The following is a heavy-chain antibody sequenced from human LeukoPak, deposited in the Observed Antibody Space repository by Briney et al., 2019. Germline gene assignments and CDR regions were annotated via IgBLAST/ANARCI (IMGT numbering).Heavy chain of an antibody. CDR2: VTYDGST. J-gene: IGHJ4*02. Sequence: GGSLRLSCAGSGFTFRIYAMSWVRQAPGKGLEWVSTVTYDGSTYYADSVRGRFTISRDNSKNALYLQMNSLRAEDTAVYYCAKVYDTSGYYYAMDFWGRGTLVTVSS. D-gene: IGHD3-22*01. CDR3: AKVYDTSGYYYAMDF. V-gene: IGHV3-23*01. CDR1: GFTFRIYA.